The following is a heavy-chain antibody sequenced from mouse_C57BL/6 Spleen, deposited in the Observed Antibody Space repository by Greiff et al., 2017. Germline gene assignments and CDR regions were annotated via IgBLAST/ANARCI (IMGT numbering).Heavy chain of an antibody. V-gene: IGHV3-6*01. CDR1: GYSITSGYY. CDR2: ISYDGSN. J-gene: IGHJ1*03. Sequence: EVKLQESGPGLVKPSQSLSLTCSVTGYSITSGYYWNWIRQFPGNKLEWMGYISYDGSNNYNPSLKNRISITRDTSKNQFFLKLNSVTTEATATYYCARGWITTVVAPWYFDVWGTGTTVTVSS. D-gene: IGHD1-1*01. CDR3: ARGWITTVVAPWYFDV.